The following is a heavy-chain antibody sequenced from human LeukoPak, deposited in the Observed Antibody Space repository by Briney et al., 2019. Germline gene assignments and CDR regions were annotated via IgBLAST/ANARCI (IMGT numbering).Heavy chain of an antibody. D-gene: IGHD1-26*01. CDR3: ARKLRLGGNWFDP. Sequence: SVKVSCKTSGGTFTSYAITWVRQAPGQGLEWMGKIIPISGTTNYAQKFQGRVTFIADESTSTAYMELSSLRSEDTALYYCARKLRLGGNWFDPWGQGTLVTVSS. CDR2: IIPISGTT. J-gene: IGHJ5*02. V-gene: IGHV1-69*13. CDR1: GGTFTSYA.